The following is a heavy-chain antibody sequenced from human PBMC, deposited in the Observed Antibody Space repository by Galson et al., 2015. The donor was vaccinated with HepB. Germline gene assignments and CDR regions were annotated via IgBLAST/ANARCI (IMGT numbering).Heavy chain of an antibody. J-gene: IGHJ4*02. CDR1: GFTFSSYG. Sequence: LRLSCAASGFTFSSYGMHWVRQAPGKGLEWVAVIWYDGSNKYYADSVKGRFTISRDNSKNTLYLQMNSLRAEDTAVYYCARDRVLNSGSYYGISYWGQGTLVTVSS. CDR3: ARDRVLNSGSYYGISY. V-gene: IGHV3-33*01. D-gene: IGHD1-26*01. CDR2: IWYDGSNK.